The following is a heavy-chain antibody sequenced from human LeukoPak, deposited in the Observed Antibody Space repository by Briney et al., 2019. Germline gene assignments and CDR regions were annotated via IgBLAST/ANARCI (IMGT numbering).Heavy chain of an antibody. Sequence: GGSLRPSCAASRFTISSSYMNWVRQAPGKGLEWVSVIYSGGSTYYADSVKGRFTISRDNSKNTLYLQMNSLRAEDTAVYYCARGCSDGSCYDYWGQGTLVTDSS. CDR2: IYSGGST. J-gene: IGHJ4*02. CDR3: ARGCSDGSCYDY. V-gene: IGHV3-53*01. D-gene: IGHD2-15*01. CDR1: RFTISSSY.